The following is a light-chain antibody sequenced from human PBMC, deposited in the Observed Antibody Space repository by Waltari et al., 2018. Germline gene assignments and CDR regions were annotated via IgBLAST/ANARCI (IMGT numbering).Light chain of an antibody. CDR1: SLGTKT. CDR2: YDS. CDR3: QVWDFTQGV. J-gene: IGLJ3*02. V-gene: IGLV3-21*04. Sequence: SYVLNQPPSVSVAPGKTARISCWGTSLGTKTVHGYQQKPGQAPVLVIHYDSGRPSGIPERFSGSTSGNTATLTIKWVEAGDEAEYFCQVWDFTQGVFGGGTKLTVL.